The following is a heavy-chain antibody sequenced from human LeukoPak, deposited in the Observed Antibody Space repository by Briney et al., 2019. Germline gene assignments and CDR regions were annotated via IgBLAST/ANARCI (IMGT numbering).Heavy chain of an antibody. CDR3: ATDRPPTDWSWYDY. CDR2: IIPILGIA. CDR1: GGTLLSYA. V-gene: IGHV1-69*04. Sequence: SSVNVSCKASGGTLLSYAISSLRPPAGQRLEGVGRIIPILGIANYAQKFEGRVTITAEKSTSTAYMEMSSLRSEDTAVYYWATDRPPTDWSWYDYWGEGGLATVSS. J-gene: IGHJ4*02. D-gene: IGHD6-13*01.